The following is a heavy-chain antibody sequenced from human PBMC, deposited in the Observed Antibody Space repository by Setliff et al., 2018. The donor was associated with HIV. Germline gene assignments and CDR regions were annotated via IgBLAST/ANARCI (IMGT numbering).Heavy chain of an antibody. D-gene: IGHD3-22*01. Sequence: PSETLSLTCTVSGGSIKSSSDYWGWIRQPPGKGLEWIGTIYYSGSTYYNPSLKSRVTMSVDTSKNQFSLKLSSVTAADTTVYYCARHSGLGGYYSPFDYWGPGTLVTVSS. CDR3: ARHSGLGGYYSPFDY. CDR1: GGSIKSSSDY. V-gene: IGHV4-39*01. CDR2: IYYSGST. J-gene: IGHJ4*02.